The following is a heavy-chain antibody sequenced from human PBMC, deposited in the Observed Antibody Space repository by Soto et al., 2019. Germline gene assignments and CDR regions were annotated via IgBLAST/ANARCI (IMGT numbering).Heavy chain of an antibody. Sequence: GGSLRLSCAASGFTLDDYGMSWVRQAPGKGLEWVSGINWNGGSTGYADSVKGRFTISRDNAKNSLYLQMNSLRAEDTALYYCARVLARAYSSSSMSAFDIWGQGTMVTVSS. CDR3: ARVLARAYSSSSMSAFDI. CDR2: INWNGGST. D-gene: IGHD6-6*01. CDR1: GFTLDDYG. V-gene: IGHV3-20*04. J-gene: IGHJ3*02.